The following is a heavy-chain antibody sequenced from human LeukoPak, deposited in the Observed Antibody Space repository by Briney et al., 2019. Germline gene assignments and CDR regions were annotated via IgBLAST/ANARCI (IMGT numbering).Heavy chain of an antibody. CDR3: ARDPGRVVRGVIIIAFDI. J-gene: IGHJ3*02. D-gene: IGHD3-10*01. CDR1: GGSISSYY. Sequence: SETLSLTCTVSGGSISSYYGSWIRQPAGKGLEWIGRIYTSGSTKSNPSHKSRGTMSVDTSKNQFSLKLSSVTAADTAVYYCARDPGRVVRGVIIIAFDIWGQGTMVTVSS. V-gene: IGHV4-4*07. CDR2: IYTSGST.